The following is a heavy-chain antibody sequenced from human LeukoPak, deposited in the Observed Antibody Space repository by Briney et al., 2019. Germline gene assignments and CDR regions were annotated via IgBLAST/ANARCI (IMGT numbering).Heavy chain of an antibody. CDR1: GGTFSSYA. D-gene: IGHD5-12*01. J-gene: IGHJ6*02. CDR2: IIPILGIA. CDR3: ARDRGYSGYDYYYYGMDV. Sequence: ASVKVSCKASGGTFSSYAISWVRQAPGQGLEWMGRIIPILGIANYAQKFQGRVTITADKSTSTAYMELSSLRSEDTAVYYCARDRGYSGYDYYYYGMDVWGQGTTVTVSS. V-gene: IGHV1-69*04.